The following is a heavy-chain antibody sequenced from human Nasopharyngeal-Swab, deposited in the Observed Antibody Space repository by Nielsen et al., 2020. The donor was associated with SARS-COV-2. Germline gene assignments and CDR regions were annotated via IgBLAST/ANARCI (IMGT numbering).Heavy chain of an antibody. CDR2: IRQDESEK. Sequence: GGSLRLSCEASGFTFSTYWMSWVRQAPGKGLEWVANIRQDESEKYYVDSVKGRFTVSRDNAKNTLYLEMNSLRADDTAVYYCARRLVWFGEAHYYYYGMDVWGQGTTVTVSS. CDR3: ARRLVWFGEAHYYYYGMDV. D-gene: IGHD3-10*01. V-gene: IGHV3-7*01. J-gene: IGHJ6*02. CDR1: GFTFSTYW.